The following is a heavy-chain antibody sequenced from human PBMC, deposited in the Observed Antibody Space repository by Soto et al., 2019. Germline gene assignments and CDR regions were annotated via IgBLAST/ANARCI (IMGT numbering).Heavy chain of an antibody. CDR2: ISSSSSTI. D-gene: IGHD6-19*01. Sequence: GGSLRLSCAAPGFTFSSYSMNWVRQAPGKGLEWVSYISSSSSTIYYADSVKGRFTISRDNAKNSLYLQMNSLRAEDTAVYYCAREDPGIAVAGTGDYWGQGTLVTVSS. CDR1: GFTFSSYS. V-gene: IGHV3-48*01. CDR3: AREDPGIAVAGTGDY. J-gene: IGHJ4*02.